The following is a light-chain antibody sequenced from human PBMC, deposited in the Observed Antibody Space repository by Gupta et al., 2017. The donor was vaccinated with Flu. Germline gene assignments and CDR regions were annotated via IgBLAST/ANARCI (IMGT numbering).Light chain of an antibody. J-gene: IGKJ1*01. V-gene: IGKV3-15*01. Sequence: EIVMTQSPATLSVSPGERATLSCRASQSVTTNLVWYQQKPGQAPRLLIYGASTRATGIPARFSGSGSGTEFTLSISSLQSEDFALYYCQQYINWPRTFGQGTKVEI. CDR1: QSVTTN. CDR3: QQYINWPRT. CDR2: GAS.